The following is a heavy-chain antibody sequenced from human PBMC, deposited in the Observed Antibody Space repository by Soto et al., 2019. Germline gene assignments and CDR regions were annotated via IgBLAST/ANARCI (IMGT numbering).Heavy chain of an antibody. CDR2: TYYRPKWYN. CDR1: GDSVFSKNAA. V-gene: IGHV6-1*01. CDR3: ARVIAAGGGDWFDP. D-gene: IGHD6-13*01. J-gene: IGHJ5*02. Sequence: SQTLSLTCAISGDSVFSKNAAWNWIRQSPSRGLEWLGRTYYRPKWYNDYALSVRSRITINPDTSKNQFSLQLTSLTPDDTAVYYCARVIAAGGGDWFDPWGQGTLVTVSS.